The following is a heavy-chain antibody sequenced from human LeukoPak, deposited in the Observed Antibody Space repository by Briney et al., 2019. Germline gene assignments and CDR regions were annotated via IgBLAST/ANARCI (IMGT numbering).Heavy chain of an antibody. V-gene: IGHV4-4*02. Sequence: SETLSLTCAVSGGSISSSNWWSWVRQPPGKGLEWIGEIYHSGSTNYNPSLKSRVTISVDTSKNQFSLKLSSVTAADTAVYYCARDGRGSGPFDYWGQGTLVTVSS. CDR1: GGSISSSNW. D-gene: IGHD2-15*01. J-gene: IGHJ4*02. CDR3: ARDGRGSGPFDY. CDR2: IYHSGST.